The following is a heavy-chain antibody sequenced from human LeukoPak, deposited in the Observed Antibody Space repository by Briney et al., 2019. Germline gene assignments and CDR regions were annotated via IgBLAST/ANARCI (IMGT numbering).Heavy chain of an antibody. CDR2: ISSSSNTI. CDR3: ASLVVVPVATGGSFGP. CDR1: GFTFSSYS. Sequence: GGSLRLSCAASGFTFSSYSMNWVRQAPGKGLEWVSYISSSSNTIYYADSVKGRFTISRDNAKNSLFLQMNSLRAEDTAVYYCASLVVVPVATGGSFGPWGQGTLVTVSS. J-gene: IGHJ5*02. D-gene: IGHD2-2*01. V-gene: IGHV3-48*04.